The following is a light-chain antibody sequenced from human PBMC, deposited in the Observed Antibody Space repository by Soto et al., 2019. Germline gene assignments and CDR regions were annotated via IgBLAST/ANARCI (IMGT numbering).Light chain of an antibody. Sequence: EIVLTQSPATLSFSPGERANLSCRASQSVSSYLAWYQQKPGQAPRLLIYDASNRATGIPARFSGSGSGTDLTLTISRLEPEDFAVYYCQQRSNWPWTFGQGTKVDIK. CDR2: DAS. V-gene: IGKV3-11*01. J-gene: IGKJ1*01. CDR1: QSVSSY. CDR3: QQRSNWPWT.